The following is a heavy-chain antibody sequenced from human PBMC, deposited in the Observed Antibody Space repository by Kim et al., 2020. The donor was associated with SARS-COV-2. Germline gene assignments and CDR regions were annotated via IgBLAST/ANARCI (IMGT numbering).Heavy chain of an antibody. CDR1: GFTFNTYA. D-gene: IGHD2-2*02. Sequence: GGSLRLSCAASGFTFNTYAMSWVRQAPGKGLEWVSTVTGSGGDTYYADSDSVKGRFTIYRDNSKNTLYLQMNSLRVEDTAVYYCAKKTGYTIYYGMDVWGQGTAVTVSS. V-gene: IGHV3-23*01. CDR3: AKKTGYTIYYGMDV. J-gene: IGHJ6*02. CDR2: VTGSGGDT.